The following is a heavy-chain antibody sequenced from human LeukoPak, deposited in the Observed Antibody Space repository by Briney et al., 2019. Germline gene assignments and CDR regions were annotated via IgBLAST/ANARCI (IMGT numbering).Heavy chain of an antibody. CDR3: ARDYYDSSGYNDY. D-gene: IGHD3-22*01. CDR1: GFTVSSNY. J-gene: IGHJ4*02. V-gene: IGHV3-53*01. Sequence: GGSLRLSCAASGFTVSSNYMSWVRQAPGKGLEWVSVIYSGGSTYYADSVKGRFTISRDNSKNTLYLQMNSQRAEDTAVYYCARDYYDSSGYNDYWGQGTLVTVSS. CDR2: IYSGGST.